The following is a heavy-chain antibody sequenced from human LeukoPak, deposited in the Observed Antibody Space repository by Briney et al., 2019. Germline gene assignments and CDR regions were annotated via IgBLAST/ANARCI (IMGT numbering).Heavy chain of an antibody. D-gene: IGHD4-11*01. CDR1: GYTFTDYY. CDR2: INPNSGET. CDR3: ARDRDYSNPERGFDY. J-gene: IGHJ4*02. V-gene: IGHV1-2*02. Sequence: ASVKVSCKTSGYTFTDYYIHWVRQAPGQGLEWMGWINPNSGETKSAQKFQGRVTMTGDTSISTACMELSRVKSDDTAVYYCARDRDYSNPERGFDYWGQGTLVTVSS.